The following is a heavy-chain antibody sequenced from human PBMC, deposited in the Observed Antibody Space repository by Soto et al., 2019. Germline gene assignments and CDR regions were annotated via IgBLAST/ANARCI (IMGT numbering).Heavy chain of an antibody. D-gene: IGHD4-17*01. CDR1: GFTFSSYS. V-gene: IGHV3-48*01. Sequence: EVQLVESGGGLVQPGGSLRLSCAASGFTFSSYSMNWVRQAPGKGLEWVSKISSSSSTIYYADSVKGRFIISRDNAKNSLYLQMNSLRAEDTAVFYCARESGDYGAAFDIWGQGTMVTVSS. J-gene: IGHJ3*02. CDR2: ISSSSSTI. CDR3: ARESGDYGAAFDI.